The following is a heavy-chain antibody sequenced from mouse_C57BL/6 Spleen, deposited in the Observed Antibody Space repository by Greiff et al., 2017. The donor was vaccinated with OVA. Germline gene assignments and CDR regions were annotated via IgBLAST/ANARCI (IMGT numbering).Heavy chain of an antibody. CDR2: INPNNGGT. CDR1: GYTFTDYN. CDR3: ARRLGHWSLTQEMTGPFDY. V-gene: IGHV1-18*01. D-gene: IGHD4-1*01. Sequence: EVQLQQSGPELVKPGASVKIPCKASGYTFTDYNMDWVKQSHGKSLEWIGDINPNNGGTIYNQKFKGKATLTVDKSSSTAYMELRSLTSEDTAVYYCARRLGHWSLTQEMTGPFDYWGQGTTLTVSS. J-gene: IGHJ2*01.